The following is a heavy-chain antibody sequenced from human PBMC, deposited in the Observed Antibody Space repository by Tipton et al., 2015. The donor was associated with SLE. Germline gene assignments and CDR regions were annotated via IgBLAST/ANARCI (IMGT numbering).Heavy chain of an antibody. CDR3: ARVVSERYFDY. CDR1: GGPISSFY. CDR2: IYHTGST. Sequence: LRLSCTVSGGPISSFYWSWIRQPPGEGLEWIGHIYHTGSTNYNPSLKSRVTISVDTSKNQFSLRLSSVTAADTAVYYCARVVSERYFDYWGQGILVTVSS. J-gene: IGHJ4*02. D-gene: IGHD5/OR15-5a*01. V-gene: IGHV4-59*08.